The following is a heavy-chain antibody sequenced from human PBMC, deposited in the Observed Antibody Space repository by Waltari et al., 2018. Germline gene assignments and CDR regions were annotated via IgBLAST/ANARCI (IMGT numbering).Heavy chain of an antibody. D-gene: IGHD4-4*01. Sequence: QVQLVESGGGVVQPGRSLRLSCAASGFTFSSYGMHWVRRAPGKGLEWVAVISYDGSNKYYADSVKGRFTISRDNSKNTLYLQMNSLRAEDTAVYYCAKGSNYVIDYWGQGTLVTVSS. CDR3: AKGSNYVIDY. CDR1: GFTFSSYG. J-gene: IGHJ4*02. V-gene: IGHV3-30*18. CDR2: ISYDGSNK.